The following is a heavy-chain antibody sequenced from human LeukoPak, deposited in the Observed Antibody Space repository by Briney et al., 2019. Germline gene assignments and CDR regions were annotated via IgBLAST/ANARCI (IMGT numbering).Heavy chain of an antibody. CDR3: AREAVGATTNPTHDI. V-gene: IGHV4-39*07. Sequence: PSETLSLTYTVSGGSISSSCYYWGGIRPPPGKGREWFGSIYYSGSTYYNPSLKSRVTISVDTSKNQFSLKLSSVTAADTAAYYCAREAVGATTNPTHDIWGQGTMVTVSS. CDR2: IYYSGST. D-gene: IGHD1-26*01. J-gene: IGHJ3*02. CDR1: GGSISSSCYY.